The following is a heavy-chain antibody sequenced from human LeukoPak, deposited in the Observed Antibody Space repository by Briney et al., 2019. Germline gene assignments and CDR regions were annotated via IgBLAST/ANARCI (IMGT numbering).Heavy chain of an antibody. J-gene: IGHJ6*03. CDR3: ARAGYGSGIYMDV. CDR1: GFTFSSYE. Sequence: GGSLRLSCAASGFTFSSYEMNWVRQAPGKGLEWVSYISSSGSTIYYADSVKGRFTISRDNAKNTLYLQMNSLRAEDTAVYHCARAGYGSGIYMDVWGKGTAVTISS. V-gene: IGHV3-48*03. D-gene: IGHD3-10*01. CDR2: ISSSGSTI.